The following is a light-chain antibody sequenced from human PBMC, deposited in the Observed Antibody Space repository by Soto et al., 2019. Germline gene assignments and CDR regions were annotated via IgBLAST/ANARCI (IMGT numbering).Light chain of an antibody. CDR3: QQLTDWPPQWT. J-gene: IGKJ1*01. CDR1: QSVSSSY. V-gene: IGKV3D-20*02. CDR2: GAS. Sequence: EIVLTQSPGTLSLSPGERATLSCRASQSVSSSYLAWYQQKPGQAPRLLIYGASSRATGIPDRFSGSGSGTEFTLTISSLQPDDFAVYYCQQLTDWPPQWTFGQGTKVDIK.